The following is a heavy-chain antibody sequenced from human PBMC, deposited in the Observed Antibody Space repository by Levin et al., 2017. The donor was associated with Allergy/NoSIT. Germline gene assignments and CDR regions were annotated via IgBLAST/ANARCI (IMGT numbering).Heavy chain of an antibody. CDR1: GGSISSSSYY. V-gene: IGHV4-39*01. CDR3: EGGVVAADDQIDY. Sequence: SETLSLTCTVSGGSISSSSYYWGWIRQPPGKGLEWIGSIYYSGSTYYNPSLKSRVTISVDTSKNQFSLKLSSVTAADTAVYYCEGGVVAADDQIDYWGQGTLVTVSS. CDR2: IYYSGST. D-gene: IGHD2-15*01. J-gene: IGHJ4*02.